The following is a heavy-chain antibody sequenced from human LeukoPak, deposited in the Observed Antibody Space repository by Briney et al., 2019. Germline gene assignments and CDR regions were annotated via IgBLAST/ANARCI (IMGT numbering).Heavy chain of an antibody. Sequence: PGGSPRVACEASGFTFSAYAMTWVRQAPGKGLEWVSSVGSDNKPHYSESVKGRFAISRDNSKSMLFLQLNSLRAEDTALYYCARDVHYYVAMDVWGQGTTVTVSS. J-gene: IGHJ6*02. V-gene: IGHV3-23*01. D-gene: IGHD3-10*02. CDR3: ARDVHYYVAMDV. CDR2: VGSDNKP. CDR1: GFTFSAYA.